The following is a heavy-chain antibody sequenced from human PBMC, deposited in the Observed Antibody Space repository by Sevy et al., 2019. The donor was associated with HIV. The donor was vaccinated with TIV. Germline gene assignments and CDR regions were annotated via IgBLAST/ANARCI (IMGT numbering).Heavy chain of an antibody. CDR1: GFTFSSYS. J-gene: IGHJ6*02. CDR2: ISSSSSYI. CDR3: ARDGNYDFWSGYYIPYYYYGMDV. Sequence: GGFLRLSCAASGFTFSSYSMNCVRQAPGKGLEWVSSISSSSSYIYYADSVKGRFTISRDNAKNSLYLQMNSLRAEDTAVYYCARDGNYDFWSGYYIPYYYYGMDVWGQGTTVTVSS. V-gene: IGHV3-21*01. D-gene: IGHD3-3*01.